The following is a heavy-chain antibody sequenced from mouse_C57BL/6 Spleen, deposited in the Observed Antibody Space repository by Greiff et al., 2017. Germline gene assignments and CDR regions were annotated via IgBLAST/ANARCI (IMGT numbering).Heavy chain of an antibody. J-gene: IGHJ4*01. Sequence: VQLKQSGAELVRPGASVKLSCTASGFNIKDYYMHWVKQRPEQGLEWIGRIDPEDGDTEYAPKFQGKATMTADTSSNTAYLQLSSLTSEDTAVYYCTTFPYYGSSYYAMDYWGQGTSVTVSS. CDR1: GFNIKDYY. D-gene: IGHD1-1*01. CDR3: TTFPYYGSSYYAMDY. CDR2: IDPEDGDT. V-gene: IGHV14-1*01.